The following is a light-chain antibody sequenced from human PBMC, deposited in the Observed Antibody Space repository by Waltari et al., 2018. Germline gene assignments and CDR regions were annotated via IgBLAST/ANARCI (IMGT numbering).Light chain of an antibody. CDR2: EAD. CDR3: QKYNSAPRT. V-gene: IGKV1-27*01. Sequence: DIQMTHSPSSLSASVGPRVTITCRASQGISNYLAWYQQKPGKVPKLLIYEADILQAGVPSRFSGSGSETDFTLTISRLQPEDAAIYYCQKYNSAPRTFGQGTKVEIK. J-gene: IGKJ1*01. CDR1: QGISNY.